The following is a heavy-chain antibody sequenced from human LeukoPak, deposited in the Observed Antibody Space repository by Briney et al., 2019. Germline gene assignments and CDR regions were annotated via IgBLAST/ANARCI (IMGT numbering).Heavy chain of an antibody. CDR2: IYPGDSDT. Sequence: LGESLKISCKGSGYSFTSYWIGWVRQMPGKGLEWMGIIYPGDSDTRYSPSFQGQVTISADKSISTAYLQWSSLKASDTAMYYCARNTPRSRWLADYWGQGTLVTVSS. D-gene: IGHD6-19*01. CDR1: GYSFTSYW. CDR3: ARNTPRSRWLADY. V-gene: IGHV5-51*01. J-gene: IGHJ4*02.